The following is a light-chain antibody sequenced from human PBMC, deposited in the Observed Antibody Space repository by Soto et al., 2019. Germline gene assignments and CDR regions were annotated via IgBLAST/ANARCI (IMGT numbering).Light chain of an antibody. Sequence: QSVLTQPPSVSGDPGQRVTISCTGSSSNIGAGYDVHWYQQLPGTAPKLLIYGNSNRPSGVPDRFSGSKSGTSASLAITGLQAEDEADYYCQSYDSSLSGSHVVFGGGTKVTVL. CDR3: QSYDSSLSGSHVV. CDR1: SSNIGAGYD. CDR2: GNS. V-gene: IGLV1-40*01. J-gene: IGLJ2*01.